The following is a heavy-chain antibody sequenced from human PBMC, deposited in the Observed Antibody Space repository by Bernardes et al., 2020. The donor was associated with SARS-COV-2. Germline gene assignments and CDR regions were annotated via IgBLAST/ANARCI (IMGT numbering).Heavy chain of an antibody. CDR2: INYSGGGP. CDR3: GKDPNWGSGY. V-gene: IGHV3-23*01. CDR1: GFTFSSYG. Sequence: GGSLRLSCAASGFTFSSYGMHWVRQAPGKGLEFVASINYSGGGPVYGASVRGRFTVSRDNSKHTLYLQMNSLRADDTAIYYCGKDPNWGSGYWGPGTLVTVSS. D-gene: IGHD7-27*01. J-gene: IGHJ4*02.